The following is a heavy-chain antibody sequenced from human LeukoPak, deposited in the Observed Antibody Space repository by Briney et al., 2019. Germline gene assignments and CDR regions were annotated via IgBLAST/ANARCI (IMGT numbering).Heavy chain of an antibody. V-gene: IGHV1-69*01. J-gene: IGHJ6*03. Sequence: SVKVSCKASGGTFITYALGWVRQAPGQGLEWMGGIIPIFGTANYAQTFQDRVTLTADESTNTAYMEPNSLRSEDTAVYYCARGEVAGGFYHYYYMDVWGKGTTVTVSS. CDR3: ARGEVAGGFYHYYYMDV. CDR2: IIPIFGTA. CDR1: GGTFITYA. D-gene: IGHD5-12*01.